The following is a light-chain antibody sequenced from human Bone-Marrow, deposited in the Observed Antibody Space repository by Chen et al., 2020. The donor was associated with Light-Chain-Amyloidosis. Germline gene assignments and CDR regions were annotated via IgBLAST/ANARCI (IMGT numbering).Light chain of an antibody. CDR2: DAS. Sequence: EILLTQSPGTLSLSPGERATLSCRASQSVASDYVAWYQQKPGQAPRLLIYDASSRAPGIPDRFSGSESGIEFTLTISRVEPEDFAVYYCQQYGSSPVTFGQGTKVEIK. J-gene: IGKJ1*01. CDR1: QSVASDY. CDR3: QQYGSSPVT. V-gene: IGKV3-20*01.